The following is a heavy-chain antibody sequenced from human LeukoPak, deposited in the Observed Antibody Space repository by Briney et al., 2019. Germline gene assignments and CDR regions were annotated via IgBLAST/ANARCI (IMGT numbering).Heavy chain of an antibody. CDR3: ATLRKSFWIPEFDF. Sequence: GGSLRLSCAASGFSFSRYWMHWVRQAPGKGLVWVSTISGSGDSTYYADSVKGRFTISRDNSKNTLYLQMNSLRAEDTAVYYCATLRKSFWIPEFDFWGQGTLVTVSS. CDR2: ISGSGDST. D-gene: IGHD1-1*01. CDR1: GFSFSRYW. J-gene: IGHJ4*02. V-gene: IGHV3-23*01.